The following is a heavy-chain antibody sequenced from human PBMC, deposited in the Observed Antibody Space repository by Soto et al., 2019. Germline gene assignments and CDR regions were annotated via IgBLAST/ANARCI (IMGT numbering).Heavy chain of an antibody. CDR3: ARDTQLLLVRSGGYMDV. CDR2: INQDGSED. J-gene: IGHJ6*03. D-gene: IGHD2-15*01. CDR1: GFTFSNYW. Sequence: PGGSLRLSCTASGFTFSNYWMNWVRQAPGKGLEWVANINQDGSEDYYVGSVKGRFTISRDNAKNSLYLQMNGLRAEDTAVYYCARDTQLLLVRSGGYMDVWGKGTSVTVSS. V-gene: IGHV3-7*01.